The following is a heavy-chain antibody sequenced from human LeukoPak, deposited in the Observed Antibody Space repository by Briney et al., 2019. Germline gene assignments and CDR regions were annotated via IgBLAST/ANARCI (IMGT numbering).Heavy chain of an antibody. Sequence: PSETLSLTCTVSGGSISSGNYYWSWIRQPAGKGLEWVGRVYNGGRNDYNPSLKSRVTMSLDTANNQFSMKMNSVTAADTAVYYCARGYSSSLASPGELDPWGQGTLVTVSS. J-gene: IGHJ5*02. D-gene: IGHD3-22*01. CDR1: GGSISSGNYY. V-gene: IGHV4-61*02. CDR2: VYNGGRN. CDR3: ARGYSSSLASPGELDP.